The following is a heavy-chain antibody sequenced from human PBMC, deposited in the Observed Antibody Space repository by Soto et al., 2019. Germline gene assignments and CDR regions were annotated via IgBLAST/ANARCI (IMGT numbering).Heavy chain of an antibody. Sequence: SQTLSLPCAISGDSVSSNSAAWNWIRQSSSRGLEWLGRTYYRSKWYNDYAVSVKSRITINPDTSKNQFSLQLNSVTPADTAVYSCARGWLVPDCWGQGTLVTVSS. V-gene: IGHV6-1*01. J-gene: IGHJ4*02. CDR1: GDSVSSNSAA. D-gene: IGHD6-19*01. CDR2: TYYRSKWYN. CDR3: ARGWLVPDC.